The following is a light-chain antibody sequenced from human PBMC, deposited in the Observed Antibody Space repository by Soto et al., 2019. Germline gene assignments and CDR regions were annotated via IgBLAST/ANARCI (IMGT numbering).Light chain of an antibody. CDR2: DAS. J-gene: IGKJ2*01. V-gene: IGKV3-11*01. CDR1: QSVSSY. CDR3: QQRFNWPRFA. Sequence: EIVLTHSPATLSLSPGERATLSCRASQSVSSYLAWYQQKPGQAPRLLIYDASNRATGIPARFSGGGSGTDFTLTISSLEPEDFAVYYCQQRFNWPRFAFGQGTKLEIK.